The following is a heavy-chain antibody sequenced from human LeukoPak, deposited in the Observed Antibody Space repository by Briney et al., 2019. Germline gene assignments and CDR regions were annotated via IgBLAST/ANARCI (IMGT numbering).Heavy chain of an antibody. CDR2: IRKKGYGETT. CDR3: SRGLHDYGGSNYYFDQ. V-gene: IGHV3-49*05. D-gene: IGHD4-23*01. CDR1: GFSFGDDA. Sequence: KPGGSLRLSCTASGFSFGDDAWSWFRQAPGRGLEFVSFIRKKGYGETTDYAASVRGRFTISRDDAKSTAYLQMNSLEIEDTALYYCSRGLHDYGGSNYYFDQWGRGTQVTVSS. J-gene: IGHJ4*02.